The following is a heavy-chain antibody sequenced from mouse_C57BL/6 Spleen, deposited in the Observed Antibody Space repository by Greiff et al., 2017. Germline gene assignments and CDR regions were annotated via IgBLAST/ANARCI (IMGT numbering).Heavy chain of an antibody. CDR2: IDPSDSYT. CDR3: ARRNYGSSLYYAMDY. Sequence: QVQLQQSGAELVKPGASVKLSCKASGYTFTSYWMQWVKQRPGQGLEWIGEIDPSDSYTNYNQKFKGKATLTVDTSSSTAYMQLSSLTSEDSAVYYCARRNYGSSLYYAMDYWGQGTSVTVSS. V-gene: IGHV1-50*01. D-gene: IGHD1-1*01. J-gene: IGHJ4*01. CDR1: GYTFTSYW.